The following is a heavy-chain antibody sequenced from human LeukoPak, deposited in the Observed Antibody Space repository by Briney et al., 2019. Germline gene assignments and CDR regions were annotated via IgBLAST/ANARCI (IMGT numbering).Heavy chain of an antibody. Sequence: GGSLRLSCAASGFTFSSYEMNWVRQAPGKGLEWVSYISSSGSTIYYADSVKGRSTISRANAKNSLYLQMNSLRAEDTAVYYCARDGIDGAVGHYYFDYWGQGTLVTVSS. CDR1: GFTFSSYE. CDR2: ISSSGSTI. D-gene: IGHD1-26*01. V-gene: IGHV3-48*03. CDR3: ARDGIDGAVGHYYFDY. J-gene: IGHJ4*02.